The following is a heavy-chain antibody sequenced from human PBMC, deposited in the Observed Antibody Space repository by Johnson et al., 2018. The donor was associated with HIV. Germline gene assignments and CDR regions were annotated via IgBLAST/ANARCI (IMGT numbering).Heavy chain of an antibody. D-gene: IGHD3-22*01. CDR3: AKEVTPGAFTMIEVVGAFDI. CDR1: GFTFSNAW. V-gene: IGHV3-15*01. J-gene: IGHJ3*02. Sequence: VQLVESGGGLVKPGGSLRLSCAASGFTFSNAWMSWVRQAPGKGLEWVGRIKSKTDGGTTDYDAPVTGRFTISSDDSKNTRYLQMNSLRAEDTAAYYCAKEVTPGAFTMIEVVGAFDIWGQGTMVTVSS. CDR2: IKSKTDGGTT.